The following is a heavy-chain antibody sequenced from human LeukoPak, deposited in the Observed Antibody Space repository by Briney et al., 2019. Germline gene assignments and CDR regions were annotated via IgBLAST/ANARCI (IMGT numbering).Heavy chain of an antibody. V-gene: IGHV3-30*18. CDR1: GFTFSSYG. Sequence: PGRSLRLSCAASGFTFSSYGMHWVRQAPGKGLEWVAVISYDGSNKYYADSVKGRFTISRDNSKNTLYLQMNSLRAEDTAVYYCANFLLAAALDYWGQGTLVTVSS. J-gene: IGHJ4*02. D-gene: IGHD6-13*01. CDR2: ISYDGSNK. CDR3: ANFLLAAALDY.